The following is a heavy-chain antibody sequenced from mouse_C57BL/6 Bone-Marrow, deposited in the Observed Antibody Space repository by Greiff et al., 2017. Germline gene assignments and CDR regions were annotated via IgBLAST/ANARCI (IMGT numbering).Heavy chain of an antibody. CDR1: GFNIKDDY. V-gene: IGHV14-4*01. D-gene: IGHD2-1*01. CDR3: TSNCFDY. CDR2: IDPENGDT. Sequence: VQLQQSGAELVRPGASVKLSCTASGFNIKDDYMHWVHQSPEQGLAWIGWIDPENGDTEYASKFQGKATITADTSSNTAYLQLSSLTSEDTAVYYCTSNCFDYWGQGTTLTVSS. J-gene: IGHJ2*01.